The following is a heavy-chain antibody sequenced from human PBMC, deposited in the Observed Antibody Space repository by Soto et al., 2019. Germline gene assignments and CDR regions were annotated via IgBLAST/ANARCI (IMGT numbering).Heavy chain of an antibody. Sequence: EVQLMESGGGLVQPGGSLRLSCAASGFAFSSYAMSWVRQAPGKGLEWVSTISSTTGGTYYADSVKGRFTTSRDNSKYTLFLQMSSLRGEDTAIYYCAKRGTPLTMFDYWGQGTLVSVSS. D-gene: IGHD1-1*01. CDR1: GFAFSSYA. CDR2: ISSTTGGT. V-gene: IGHV3-23*01. CDR3: AKRGTPLTMFDY. J-gene: IGHJ4*02.